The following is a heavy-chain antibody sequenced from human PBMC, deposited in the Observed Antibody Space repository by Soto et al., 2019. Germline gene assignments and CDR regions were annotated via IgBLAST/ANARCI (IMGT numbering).Heavy chain of an antibody. CDR2: IYYSGST. V-gene: IGHV4-31*03. D-gene: IGHD5-12*01. CDR3: ARVRHIYSGYDYWFDP. J-gene: IGHJ5*02. Sequence: PSETLSLTCTVSGGSISSGGYYWSWIRQHPGKGLEWIGYIYYSGSTYYNPSLKSRVTISVDTSKNQFSLKLSSVTAADTAVYYCARVRHIYSGYDYWFDPWGQGTLVTVSS. CDR1: GGSISSGGYY.